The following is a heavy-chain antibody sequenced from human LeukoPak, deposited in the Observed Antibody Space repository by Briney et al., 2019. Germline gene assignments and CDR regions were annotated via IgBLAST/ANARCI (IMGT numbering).Heavy chain of an antibody. V-gene: IGHV4-34*01. D-gene: IGHD6-13*01. CDR1: GGSFSGYY. CDR3: ARGESSWYTAFDI. J-gene: IGHJ3*02. Sequence: SETLSLTCAVYGGSFSGYYWSWIRQPPGKGLEWIGEINHSGSTNYNPSLKSRLTISVDTSKNQFSLKLSSVTAADTAVYYCARGESSWYTAFDIWGQGTMVTVSS. CDR2: INHSGST.